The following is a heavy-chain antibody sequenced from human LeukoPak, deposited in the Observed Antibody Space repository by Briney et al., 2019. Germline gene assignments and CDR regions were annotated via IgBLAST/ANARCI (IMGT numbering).Heavy chain of an antibody. CDR1: GFTFSSYS. CDR3: ARAPGYSSGWYEAVGAFDI. Sequence: PGGSLRLSCAASGFTFSSYSMNWVRQAPGKGLEWVSSISSSSSYIYYADSVKGRFTISRDNAKNSLYLQMNSLRAEDTAVYYCARAPGYSSGWYEAVGAFDIWGPGTMVTVSS. J-gene: IGHJ3*02. V-gene: IGHV3-21*01. D-gene: IGHD6-19*01. CDR2: ISSSSSYI.